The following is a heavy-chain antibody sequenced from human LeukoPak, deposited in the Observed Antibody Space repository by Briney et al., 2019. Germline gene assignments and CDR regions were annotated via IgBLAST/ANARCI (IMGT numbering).Heavy chain of an antibody. Sequence: SGGSLRLSCAVSGLTFNNYAMSWVRQAPGKGLEWVSGISGRGASKYYADSVKGRFTISRDNSKNTLYLQMNSLRAEDTAVYYCAKRGAEVGATVAPGDYWGQGTLVTVSS. V-gene: IGHV3-23*01. D-gene: IGHD1-26*01. CDR3: AKRGAEVGATVAPGDY. J-gene: IGHJ4*02. CDR2: ISGRGASK. CDR1: GLTFNNYA.